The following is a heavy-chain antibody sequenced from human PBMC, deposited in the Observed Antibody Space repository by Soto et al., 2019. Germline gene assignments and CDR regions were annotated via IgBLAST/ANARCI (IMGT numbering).Heavy chain of an antibody. V-gene: IGHV3-48*02. CDR1: GFTFSGFA. CDR3: ARGSLIHFDY. CDR2: IKTSTGTT. J-gene: IGHJ4*02. Sequence: LRLSCAASGFTFSGFAMNWVRQAPGKGLEWISYIKTSTGTTHYADSVKGRLTISRDNAKDSVYLQMNSLRDEDTAVYYCARGSLIHFDYWGQGALVTVSS.